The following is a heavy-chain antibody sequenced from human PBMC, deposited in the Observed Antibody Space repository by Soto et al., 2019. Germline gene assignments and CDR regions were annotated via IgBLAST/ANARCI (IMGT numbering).Heavy chain of an antibody. V-gene: IGHV1-3*01. CDR1: GYTFTSYA. CDR3: ARGPGGPDGPGDY. CDR2: INAGNGNT. D-gene: IGHD2-15*01. Sequence: QVQLVQSGAEVKKPGASVKVSCKASGYTFTSYAMHWVRQAPGQRLEWMGWINAGNGNTKYSQKFQGRVTITRDTSASTAYMELSSLRSQYTAVYYCARGPGGPDGPGDYWGQGTPVTVSS. J-gene: IGHJ4*02.